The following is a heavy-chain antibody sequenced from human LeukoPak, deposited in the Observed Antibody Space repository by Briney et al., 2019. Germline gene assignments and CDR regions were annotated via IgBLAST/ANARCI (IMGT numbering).Heavy chain of an antibody. CDR2: FMVNGRTT. J-gene: IGHJ4*02. CDR1: GFTFSSNW. V-gene: IGHV3-74*01. CDR3: ARDNGENYHTAFDY. Sequence: GGPRRLSCAASGFTFSSNWINWARQVPGRGLVGVSVFMVNGRTTTYADSVKGRFTISRDNAKNTLYLQMNSLRAEDTAVYYCARDNGENYHTAFDYWGQGTLVTVSS. D-gene: IGHD2-8*01.